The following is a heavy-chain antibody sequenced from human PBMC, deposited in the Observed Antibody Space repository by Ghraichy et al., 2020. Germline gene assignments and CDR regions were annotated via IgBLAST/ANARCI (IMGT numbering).Heavy chain of an antibody. J-gene: IGHJ4*02. CDR2: IIPILGIA. CDR3: ARARGYSYYTLFFDY. V-gene: IGHV1-69*02. Sequence: SVKVSCKASGGTFSSYTISWVRQAPGQGLEWMGRIIPILGIANYAQKFQGRVTITADKSTSTAYMELSSLRSEDTAVYYCARARGYSYYTLFFDYWGQGTLVTVSS. CDR1: GGTFSSYT. D-gene: IGHD5-18*01.